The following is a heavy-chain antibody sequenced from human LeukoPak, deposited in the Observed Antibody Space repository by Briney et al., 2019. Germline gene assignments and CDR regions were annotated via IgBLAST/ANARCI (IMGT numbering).Heavy chain of an antibody. CDR2: IYYSGST. J-gene: IGHJ3*02. D-gene: IGHD3-9*01. Sequence: SETLSLTCTVSGDSTSTNYWTWIRQPPGKGLEWIGNIYYSGSTNYNPSLKSRVTFSLDTSKNQFSLRLRSVTAADTAVYYCVRDQRTHYYILTGYDVTWAFDIWGQGTMVTVSS. CDR1: GDSTSTNY. CDR3: VRDQRTHYYILTGYDVTWAFDI. V-gene: IGHV4-59*01.